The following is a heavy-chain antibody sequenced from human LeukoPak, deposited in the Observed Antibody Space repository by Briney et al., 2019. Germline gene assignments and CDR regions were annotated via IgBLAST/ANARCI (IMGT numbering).Heavy chain of an antibody. CDR2: ISSSGSSTT. CDR1: GFTFSGYA. Sequence: GGSLRLSCAASGFTFSGYAMSWVRQAPGKGLEWVPAISSSGSSTTYYADSVKGRFTISRDNSKNTLYLQMNSLRADDTAVYYCARDPQRERGYGYIWGQGTLVTVSS. V-gene: IGHV3-23*01. CDR3: ARDPQRERGYGYI. D-gene: IGHD5-18*01. J-gene: IGHJ4*02.